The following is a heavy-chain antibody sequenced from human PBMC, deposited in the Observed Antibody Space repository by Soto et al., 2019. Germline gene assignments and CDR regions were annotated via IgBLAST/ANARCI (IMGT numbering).Heavy chain of an antibody. V-gene: IGHV3-23*01. Sequence: EVQLLESGGDLGQPGGSLRLSCAASGFTFSDYAMGWVRQAPGKGLEWVSSITGSGDTTRYADSAKGRFTISRDNSKNTVSLHMNSLRAEDTAMYYCARHRAYSGYDFIFWGQGTRVTVSS. CDR1: GFTFSDYA. CDR3: ARHRAYSGYDFIF. CDR2: ITGSGDTT. J-gene: IGHJ4*02. D-gene: IGHD5-12*01.